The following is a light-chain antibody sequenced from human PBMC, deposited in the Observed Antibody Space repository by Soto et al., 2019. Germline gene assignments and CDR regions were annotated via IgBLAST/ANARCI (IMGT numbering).Light chain of an antibody. J-gene: IGKJ1*01. CDR2: AAS. CDR3: QQYAGSPPTT. CDR1: QSVFNNY. Sequence: EIVLTQSPGTLSLSPGERATLSCRASQSVFNNYLAWYQHRPGQAPRLLIHAASSRATGIPDRFSGSGSGTDFTLTISRLEPEDFAVYYCQQYAGSPPTTFGQGNKVEVK. V-gene: IGKV3-20*01.